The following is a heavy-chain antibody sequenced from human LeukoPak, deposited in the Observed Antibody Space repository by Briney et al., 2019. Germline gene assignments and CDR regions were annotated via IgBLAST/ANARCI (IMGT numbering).Heavy chain of an antibody. CDR3: ARGSPSWSGKIYY. CDR2: INHSGST. J-gene: IGHJ4*02. CDR1: GGSFSGYY. V-gene: IGHV4-34*01. D-gene: IGHD3-3*01. Sequence: PETLSLTCAVYGGSFSGYYWSWIRQPPGKGLEWIGEINHSGSTNYNPSLKSRVTISVDTSKNQFSLNLSSVTAADTAVYYCARGSPSWSGKIYYWGQGTLVTVSS.